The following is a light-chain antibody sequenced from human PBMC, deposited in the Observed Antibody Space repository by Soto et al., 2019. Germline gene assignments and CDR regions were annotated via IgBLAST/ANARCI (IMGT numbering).Light chain of an antibody. CDR3: LQDYNYAWT. CDR1: QDIGNK. CDR2: SAY. Sequence: ANQMTQSPSSLSASVGYIVTITCRASQDIGNKLGWFQQKPGKAPELLIYSAYKLQSGVPSRFSGSGSGTDFTLTISSLQPEDFATYYCLQDYNYAWTFGQGTKVDIK. J-gene: IGKJ1*01. V-gene: IGKV1-6*01.